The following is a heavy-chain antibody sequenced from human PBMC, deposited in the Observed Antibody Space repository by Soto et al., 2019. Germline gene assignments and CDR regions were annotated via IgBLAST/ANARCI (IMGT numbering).Heavy chain of an antibody. Sequence: SETLSLTCTVSGGSISSYYWSWIRQPPGKGLEWIGYIYYSGSTNYNPSLRSRVTISVETSKNQFSLKLSSVTAADTAVYYCARSGLDSGWYFDYWGQGTLVTVSS. J-gene: IGHJ4*02. CDR2: IYYSGST. CDR1: GGSISSYY. V-gene: IGHV4-59*08. D-gene: IGHD6-19*01. CDR3: ARSGLDSGWYFDY.